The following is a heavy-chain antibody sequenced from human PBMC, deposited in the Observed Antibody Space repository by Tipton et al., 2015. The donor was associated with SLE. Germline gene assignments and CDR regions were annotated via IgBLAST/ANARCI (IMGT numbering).Heavy chain of an antibody. D-gene: IGHD6-13*01. Sequence: SLRLSCTVSGDSISSDIHYWGWIRQPPGKGLEWVSYISSSGYTIYYADSVKGRFTISRDNAKNSLYLQMNSLRAEDTALYYCAREGVSSPDYWGQGTLVTVSS. CDR2: ISSSGYTI. CDR1: GDSISSDIHY. J-gene: IGHJ4*02. CDR3: AREGVSSPDY. V-gene: IGHV3-11*04.